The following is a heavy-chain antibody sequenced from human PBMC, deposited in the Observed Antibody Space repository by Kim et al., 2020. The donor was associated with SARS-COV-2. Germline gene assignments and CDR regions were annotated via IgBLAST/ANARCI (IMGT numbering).Heavy chain of an antibody. Sequence: GGSLRLSCAASGFTFSNAWMSWVRQAPGKGLEWVGRIKSKTDGGTTDYAAPVKGRFTISRDDSKNTLYLQMNSLKTEDTAVYYCTTADVGVVIGVDYWGQGTLVTVSS. D-gene: IGHD3-3*01. V-gene: IGHV3-15*01. J-gene: IGHJ4*02. CDR3: TTADVGVVIGVDY. CDR1: GFTFSNAW. CDR2: IKSKTDGGTT.